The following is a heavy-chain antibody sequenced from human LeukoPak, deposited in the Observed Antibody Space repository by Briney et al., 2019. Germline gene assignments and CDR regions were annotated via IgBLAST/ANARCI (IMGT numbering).Heavy chain of an antibody. CDR2: INPNSGGT. CDR3: ATNIAAAPLDYYYGMDV. CDR1: GYTFTGYY. D-gene: IGHD6-13*01. V-gene: IGHV1-2*02. J-gene: IGHJ6*02. Sequence: ASVKVSCKASGYTFTGYYMHWVRQAPGQGLEWTGWINPNSGGTNYAQKFQGRVTMTRDTSISTAYMELSRLRSDDTAVYYCATNIAAAPLDYYYGMDVWGQGTTVTVSS.